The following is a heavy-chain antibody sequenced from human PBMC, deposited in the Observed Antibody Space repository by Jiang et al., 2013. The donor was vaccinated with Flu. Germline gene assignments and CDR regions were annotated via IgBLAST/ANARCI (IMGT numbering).Heavy chain of an antibody. J-gene: IGHJ4*02. CDR2: VYPVDSDT. D-gene: IGHD5/OR15-5a*01. CDR3: ARRVQGTSALDF. V-gene: IGHV5-51*01. Sequence: PGKGLEWMGVVYPVDSDTRYSPSFQGQVTISADKSTNTAYLQWSSLRPSDTAIYYCARRVQGTSALDFWGQGTLVTVSS.